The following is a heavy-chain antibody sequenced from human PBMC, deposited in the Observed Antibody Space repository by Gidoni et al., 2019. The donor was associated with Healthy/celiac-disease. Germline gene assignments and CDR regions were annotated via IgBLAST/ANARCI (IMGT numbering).Heavy chain of an antibody. D-gene: IGHD3-3*01. CDR1: GFTFSSYG. CDR2: IWYDGSNK. Sequence: QVQLVESGGGVVQPGRSLRLSCAASGFTFSSYGMHRVRQAPGKGLEWVAVIWYDGSNKYYADSVKGRFTISRDNSKNTLYLQMNSLRAEDTAVYYCARGFLEWLLYGYYFDYWGQGTLVTVSS. CDR3: ARGFLEWLLYGYYFDY. V-gene: IGHV3-33*01. J-gene: IGHJ4*02.